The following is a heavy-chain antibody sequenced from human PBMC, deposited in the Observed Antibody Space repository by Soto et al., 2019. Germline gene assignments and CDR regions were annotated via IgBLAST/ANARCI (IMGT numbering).Heavy chain of an antibody. Sequence: SETLSLTCTVSGGSISSGGYYWSWIRQHPGKGLEWIGYIYYSGSTYYNPSLKSRVTISVDTSKNQFSLKLSSVTAADTAVYYCERDGGAYYFDYWGQGTLVTVYS. J-gene: IGHJ4*02. CDR1: GGSISSGGYY. D-gene: IGHD3-10*01. V-gene: IGHV4-31*03. CDR2: IYYSGST. CDR3: ERDGGAYYFDY.